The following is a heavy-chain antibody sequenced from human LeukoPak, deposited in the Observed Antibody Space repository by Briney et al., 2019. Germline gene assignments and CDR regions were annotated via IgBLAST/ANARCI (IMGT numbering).Heavy chain of an antibody. CDR1: GGSISSYY. D-gene: IGHD3-10*01. J-gene: IGHJ4*02. V-gene: IGHV4-59*01. Sequence: PSETLSLTCTFSGGSISSYYWSWIRQPPGKGLEWIGYIYYSGSTNYNPSLKSRVTISVDTSENQFSLKLSSVTAADTAVYYCARSQGFGSERSTLDYWGQGTLVTVSS. CDR2: IYYSGST. CDR3: ARSQGFGSERSTLDY.